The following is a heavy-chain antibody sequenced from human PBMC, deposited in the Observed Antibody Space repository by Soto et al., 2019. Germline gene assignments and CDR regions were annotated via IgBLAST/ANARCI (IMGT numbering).Heavy chain of an antibody. J-gene: IGHJ6*02. CDR2: IDHSRTF. D-gene: IGHD2-2*01. CDR1: GDSVSSGSC. V-gene: IGHV4-4*02. CDR3: ERSVRAAMWQYRGMDV. Sequence: QVRLQESGPGLVEPSGTLSLTCAVSGDSVSSGSCCSWVRQAPGKGLVWIGGIDHSRTFNYNPSLASRVAVAVNKSRTQLSLNPKSMTAADTAVYYCERSVRAAMWQYRGMDVWGQGTTVTVSS.